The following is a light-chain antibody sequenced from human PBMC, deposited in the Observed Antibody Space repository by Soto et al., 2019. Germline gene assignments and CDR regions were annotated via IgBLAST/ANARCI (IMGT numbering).Light chain of an antibody. V-gene: IGLV2-11*02. CDR2: DVS. Sequence: QSVLTQPRSVSGSPGQSVTISCTGTISDVGGYNYVSWYQQHPGKAPKLMIHDVSKRPSGVPDRVSGSKSGNTASLTISGLQAEDEADYYCCSYAGSYTLVFGGGTQLTVL. J-gene: IGLJ2*01. CDR1: ISDVGGYNY. CDR3: CSYAGSYTLV.